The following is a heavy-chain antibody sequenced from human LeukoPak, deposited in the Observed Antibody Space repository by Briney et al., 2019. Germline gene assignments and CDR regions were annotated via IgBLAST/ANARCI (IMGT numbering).Heavy chain of an antibody. CDR3: ARHIDNGWYAY. CDR2: IYYNGNT. Sequence: SETLSLTCTVSGGSSSSYYWSWIRRPPGEGLEWIGSIYYNGNTDYNPSLKSRVTMSVDRSRNQFSLQLNSVTAADTAVYYCARHIDNGWYAYWGQGTLVTVSS. D-gene: IGHD6-19*01. J-gene: IGHJ4*02. V-gene: IGHV4-59*08. CDR1: GGSSSSYY.